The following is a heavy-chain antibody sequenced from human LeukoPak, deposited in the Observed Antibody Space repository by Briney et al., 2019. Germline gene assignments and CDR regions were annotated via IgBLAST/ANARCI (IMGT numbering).Heavy chain of an antibody. CDR1: GCTISGTNM. V-gene: IGHV4-4*02. D-gene: IGHD1-26*01. J-gene: IGHJ4*02. CDR2: ISLSGVT. Sequence: SDTLSLTCKASGCTISGTNMRRWVRQPPGQGLEWIGEISLSGVTNYNPSLKSRVTMSLDRSKNHLSLTLTSVTAADTAVYYCSRESGAFSPFGYWGQGTLVTVSS. CDR3: SRESGAFSPFGY.